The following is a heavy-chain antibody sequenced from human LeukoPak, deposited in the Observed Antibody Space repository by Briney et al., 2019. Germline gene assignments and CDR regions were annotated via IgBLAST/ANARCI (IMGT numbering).Heavy chain of an antibody. CDR3: ARGPMIQSPFDY. D-gene: IGHD3-16*01. CDR1: GYSSVRYS. Sequence: ASVKVSCKTTGYSSVRYSITWVRQAPGQGLEWMGWISAYNGNTNYAQRVQGRVTMTTDTSTSTAYMELRSLRSDDTAVYYCARGPMIQSPFDYWGQGTLVTVSS. J-gene: IGHJ4*02. V-gene: IGHV1-18*01. CDR2: ISAYNGNT.